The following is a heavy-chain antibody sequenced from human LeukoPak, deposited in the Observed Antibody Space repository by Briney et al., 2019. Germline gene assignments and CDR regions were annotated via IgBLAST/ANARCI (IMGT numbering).Heavy chain of an antibody. Sequence: PSETLSLTCTVSGGSISSSSYYWSWIRQPPGKGLEWIGYIYYSGSTNYNPSLKSRVTISVDTPKNQFSLKLSSVTAADTAVYYCARVPEILWFGDPPSYFDYWGQGTLVTVSS. CDR1: GGSISSSSYY. CDR3: ARVPEILWFGDPPSYFDY. V-gene: IGHV4-61*01. D-gene: IGHD3-10*01. CDR2: IYYSGST. J-gene: IGHJ4*02.